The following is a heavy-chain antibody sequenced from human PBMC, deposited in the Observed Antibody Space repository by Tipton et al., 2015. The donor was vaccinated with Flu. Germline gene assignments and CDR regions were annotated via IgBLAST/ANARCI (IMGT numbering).Heavy chain of an antibody. CDR3: ARESYSSSWYSPGAGAFDI. V-gene: IGHV6-1*01. J-gene: IGHJ3*02. D-gene: IGHD6-13*01. CDR1: GDSVSSNSAA. Sequence: GLMKPSQTLSLTCAISGDSVSSNSAAWNWIRQSPSRGLEWLGRTYYRSKWYNDYAVSVKSRITINPDTSKNQFSLQLNSVTPEDTAVYYCARESYSSSWYSPGAGAFDIWGQGTMVTVSS. CDR2: TYYRSKWYN.